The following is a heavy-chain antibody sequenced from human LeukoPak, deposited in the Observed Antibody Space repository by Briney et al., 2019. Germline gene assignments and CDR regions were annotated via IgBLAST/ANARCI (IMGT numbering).Heavy chain of an antibody. CDR2: IYYSGST. V-gene: IGHV4-39*01. CDR3: ARQGGLWFGEPLYYFDY. J-gene: IGHJ4*02. D-gene: IGHD3-10*01. CDR1: GGSISSSSYY. Sequence: SETLSLTCTVSGGSISSSSYYWGWIRQPPGKGLEWIGSIYYSGSTYYNPSLKSRVTISVDTSKNQFSLKLSSVTAADTAVYYCARQGGLWFGEPLYYFDYWGQGTLVTVSS.